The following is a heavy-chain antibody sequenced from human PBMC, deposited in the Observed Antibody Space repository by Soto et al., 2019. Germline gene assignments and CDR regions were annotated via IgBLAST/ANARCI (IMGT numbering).Heavy chain of an antibody. CDR1: GFTFTTYA. V-gene: IGHV3-23*01. D-gene: IGHD3-16*02. J-gene: IGHJ3*02. CDR3: ARRSYGAFDI. Sequence: EVQLLESGGGLVQPGGSLRLSCAASGFTFTTYAMNWVRQAPGKGLELVSLISNSVGATSYADSGKGRFTISRDTSKNTLSLQMPSLRAEDTARYYCARRSYGAFDIWGQGTMVTVSS. CDR2: ISNSVGAT.